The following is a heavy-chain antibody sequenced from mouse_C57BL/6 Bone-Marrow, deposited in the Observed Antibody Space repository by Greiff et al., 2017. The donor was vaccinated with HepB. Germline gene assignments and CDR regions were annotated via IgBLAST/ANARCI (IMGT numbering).Heavy chain of an antibody. J-gene: IGHJ4*01. D-gene: IGHD3-2*02. V-gene: IGHV1-82*01. Sequence: VQLVESGPELVKPGASVKISCKASGYAFSSSWINWVKQRPGKGLEWIGRIYPGDGDTNYNGKFKGKATLTADKSSSTAYMQLSSLTSEDSAVYFCARRHSSGPYYAMDYWGQGTSVTVSS. CDR3: ARRHSSGPYYAMDY. CDR2: IYPGDGDT. CDR1: GYAFSSSW.